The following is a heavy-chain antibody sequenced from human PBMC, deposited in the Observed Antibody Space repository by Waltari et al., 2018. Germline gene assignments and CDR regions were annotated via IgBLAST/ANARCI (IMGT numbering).Heavy chain of an antibody. CDR3: AREGDTTPFAEGYFDY. CDR1: GGTFSSYA. Sequence: QVQLVQSGAEVKKPGSAVTVSCKVSGGTFSSYAHSWVRPAPGQGLEWMGGIIPIFGTANYAQKFQGRVTITADESTSTAYMELSSLRSEDTAVYYCAREGDTTPFAEGYFDYWGQGTLVTVSS. CDR2: IIPIFGTA. D-gene: IGHD1-26*01. J-gene: IGHJ4*02. V-gene: IGHV1-69*01.